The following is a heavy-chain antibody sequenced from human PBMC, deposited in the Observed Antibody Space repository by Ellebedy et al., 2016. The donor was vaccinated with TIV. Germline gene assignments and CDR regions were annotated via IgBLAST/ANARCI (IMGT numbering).Heavy chain of an antibody. D-gene: IGHD6-19*01. V-gene: IGHV1-46*04. CDR1: GYTFSNYF. CDR3: ARHGAVAGTR. CDR2: INPSSGST. Sequence: AASVKVSCKASGYTFSNYFVHWVRQAPGQGLEWMGIINPSSGSTTYAQKLQGRLTMTRDTSTSTVYMELSSLRSEDTAVYYCARHGAVAGTRWGQGTLVTVSS. J-gene: IGHJ4*02.